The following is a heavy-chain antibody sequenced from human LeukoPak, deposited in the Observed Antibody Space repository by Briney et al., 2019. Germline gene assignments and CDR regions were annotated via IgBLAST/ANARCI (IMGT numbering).Heavy chain of an antibody. CDR1: GYTFTSYG. J-gene: IGHJ1*01. CDR2: ISAYNGNT. Sequence: SVKVSCKASGYTFTSYGISWVRQAPGQGLEWMGWISAYNGNTNYAQKLQGRVTMTTDTSTSTAYMELRSLRSDDTAVYYCARRVTDSSGYYYFTQYFQHWGQGTVVTVSS. D-gene: IGHD3-22*01. CDR3: ARRVTDSSGYYYFTQYFQH. V-gene: IGHV1-18*01.